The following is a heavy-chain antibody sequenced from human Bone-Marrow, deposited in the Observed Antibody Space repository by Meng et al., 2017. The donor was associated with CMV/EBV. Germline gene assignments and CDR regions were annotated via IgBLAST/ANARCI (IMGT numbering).Heavy chain of an antibody. CDR1: GFTFSSYW. V-gene: IGHV3-74*01. CDR3: AKGPLGYCSSTSCYPRVLDYYYGMDV. CDR2: INSDGSST. J-gene: IGHJ6*02. Sequence: GESLKISCAASGFTFSSYWMHWVRQAPGKGLVWVSRINSDGSSTSYADSVKGRFTISRDNAKNTLYLQMNSLRAEDTAVYYCAKGPLGYCSSTSCYPRVLDYYYGMDVWGQGTTVTVSS. D-gene: IGHD2-2*01.